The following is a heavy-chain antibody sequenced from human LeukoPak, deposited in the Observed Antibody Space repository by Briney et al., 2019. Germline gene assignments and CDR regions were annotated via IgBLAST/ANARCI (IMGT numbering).Heavy chain of an antibody. D-gene: IGHD6-13*01. Sequence: PGGSLRLSYAASGFTFSSYAMSWVRQVPGKGLQWVSAISGSGGDTYYADSVKGRFTISRDNAKNSLYLQMNSLRAEDTAVYYCAKAAAGPTFDYWGQGTLVTVSS. J-gene: IGHJ4*02. CDR2: ISGSGGDT. CDR3: AKAAAGPTFDY. CDR1: GFTFSSYA. V-gene: IGHV3-23*01.